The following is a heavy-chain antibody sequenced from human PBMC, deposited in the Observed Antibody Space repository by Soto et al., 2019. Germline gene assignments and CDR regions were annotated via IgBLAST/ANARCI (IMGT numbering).Heavy chain of an antibody. D-gene: IGHD6-6*01. CDR2: ISYDGSNK. CDR3: AKLFVAARQADDAFDI. J-gene: IGHJ3*02. V-gene: IGHV3-30*18. CDR1: GFNCSIYG. Sequence: SLRLCCTSAGFNCSIYGMRWVRQAPGKGLEWVAVISYDGSNKYYADSVKGRFTISRDNSKNTLYLQMNSLRAEDTAVYYCAKLFVAARQADDAFDIWGQGTMVTVSS.